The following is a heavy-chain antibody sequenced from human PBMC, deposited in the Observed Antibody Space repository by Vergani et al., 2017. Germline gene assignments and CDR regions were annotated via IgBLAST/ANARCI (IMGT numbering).Heavy chain of an antibody. CDR1: GFTFSSYW. V-gene: IGHV3-7*03. J-gene: IGHJ6*02. CDR3: AREDGPYGMDV. Sequence: EVQLVESGGGLVQPGGSLRLSCAASGFTFSSYWMSWVRQAPGKGREWVANIKQDGSEKYYVDSVKGRFTIARDNAKNSLYLQMNSLGAEDAAVYYCAREDGPYGMDVWGQGTTVTVSS. CDR2: IKQDGSEK. D-gene: IGHD5-24*01.